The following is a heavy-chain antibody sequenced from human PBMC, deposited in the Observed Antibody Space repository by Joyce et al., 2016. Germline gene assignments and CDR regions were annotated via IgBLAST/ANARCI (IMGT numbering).Heavy chain of an antibody. V-gene: IGHV3-30*04. CDR1: GSIFSGYA. J-gene: IGHJ3*02. CDR2: ISYDGPNK. D-gene: IGHD6-13*01. CDR3: ARRSGIPAGRRPGAFDM. Sequence: QEQLEESGGGVVQPATSLRLSCTASGSIFSGYAMNWVRQAPGKGLEWVAIISYDGPNKFYADSVRGRFTSSRDNYKNTLFLQMNSLTIEDAGVYYCARRSGIPAGRRPGAFDMWGQGTVVTVSS.